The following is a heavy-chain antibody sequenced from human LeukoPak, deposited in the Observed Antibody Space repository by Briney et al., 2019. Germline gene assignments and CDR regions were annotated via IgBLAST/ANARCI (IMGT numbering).Heavy chain of an antibody. J-gene: IGHJ4*02. V-gene: IGHV3-23*01. Sequence: GGSLRLSCAASGLTFSSYAMSWVRQAPGKGLEWVSRISGSGGGTYYADSVKGRFTISRDNSKNTLYLQMHSLRADDTAVYYCAKDSSGWLYYFDYWGQGTLVTVSS. CDR1: GLTFSSYA. CDR2: ISGSGGGT. D-gene: IGHD6-19*01. CDR3: AKDSSGWLYYFDY.